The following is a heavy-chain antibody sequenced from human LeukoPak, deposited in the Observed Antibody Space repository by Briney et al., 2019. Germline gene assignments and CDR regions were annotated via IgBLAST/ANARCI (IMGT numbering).Heavy chain of an antibody. CDR1: GFTFSSYS. Sequence: GGSLRLSCAASGFTFSSYSMNWVRQAPGKGLEWVSYISSSSSTIYYADSVKGRFTISRDNSKNTLYLQMNSLRAEDTAVYYCAKDGRYCSGGSCYFDYWGQGTLVTVSS. V-gene: IGHV3-48*01. CDR3: AKDGRYCSGGSCYFDY. CDR2: ISSSSSTI. J-gene: IGHJ4*02. D-gene: IGHD2-15*01.